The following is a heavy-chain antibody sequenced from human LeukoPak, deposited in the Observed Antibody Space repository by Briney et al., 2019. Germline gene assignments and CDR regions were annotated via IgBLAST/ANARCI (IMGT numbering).Heavy chain of an antibody. CDR3: AGLGRPEPKSGSYKVWFDP. V-gene: IGHV1-18*01. Sequence: ASVKVSCKASGYTFTSYGISWVRQAPGQGLEWMGWISAYNGNTNYAQKLQGRVTMTTDTSTSTAYMELRSLRSDDTAVYYCAGLGRPEPKSGSYKVWFDPWGQGTLVTVSS. J-gene: IGHJ5*02. CDR2: ISAYNGNT. D-gene: IGHD1-26*01. CDR1: GYTFTSYG.